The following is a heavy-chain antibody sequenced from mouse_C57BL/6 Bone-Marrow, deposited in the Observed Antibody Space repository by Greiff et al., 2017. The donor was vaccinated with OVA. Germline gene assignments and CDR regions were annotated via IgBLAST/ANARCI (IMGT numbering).Heavy chain of an antibody. CDR1: GYSITSGYF. V-gene: IGHV3-6*01. CDR3: ERRVGMWPDWFAY. D-gene: IGHD2-14*01. J-gene: IGHJ3*01. CDR2: IRYDGSN. Sequence: EVQLQQSGPGLVKPSQSLSLTCSVTGYSITSGYFWYWIRQSPGNKLEWMGFIRYDGSNNYNPSFKNRISITRDTSKNQFFLKLNYVTTEDTATYYWERRVGMWPDWFAYWGQGTLVTVSA.